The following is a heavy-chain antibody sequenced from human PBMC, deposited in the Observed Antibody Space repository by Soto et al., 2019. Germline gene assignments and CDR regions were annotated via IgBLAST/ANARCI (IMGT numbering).Heavy chain of an antibody. Sequence: SETLSLNFAVYGGSFSGYYWSWIRQPPGKGLEWIGEINHSGSTNYNPSLKSRVTISVDTSKNQFSLKLSSVTAADTAVYYCARGRSKNWFDPWGQGTLVTVSS. CDR2: INHSGST. J-gene: IGHJ5*02. CDR3: ARGRSKNWFDP. CDR1: GGSFSGYY. V-gene: IGHV4-34*01.